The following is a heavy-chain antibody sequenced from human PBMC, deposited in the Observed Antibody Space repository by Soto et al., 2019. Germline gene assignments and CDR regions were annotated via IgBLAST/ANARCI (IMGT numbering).Heavy chain of an antibody. V-gene: IGHV4-30-2*01. CDR3: ARVPSP. CDR2: IYHSGST. CDR1: GASISSGGYS. Sequence: SETLSLTCAFSGASISSGGYSWSWIRQPPGKGLEWIGYIYHSGSTYYNPSLKSRVTISVDRSKNQFSLKLSSVTAADTAVYYCARVPSPWGQGTLVTVSS. J-gene: IGHJ5*02.